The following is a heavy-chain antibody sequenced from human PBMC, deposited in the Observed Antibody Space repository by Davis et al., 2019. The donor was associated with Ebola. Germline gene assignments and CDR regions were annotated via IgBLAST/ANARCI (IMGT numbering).Heavy chain of an antibody. CDR1: GFTFSSYG. CDR2: ISYDGSNK. CDR3: ARGITIFGVVVHDAFDI. Sequence: GGSLRLSCAASGFTFSSYGMHWVRQAPGKGLEWVAVISYDGSNKYYADSVKGRFTISRDNAKNTLYLQMNSLRAEDTAVYYCARGITIFGVVVHDAFDIWGQGTMVTVSS. V-gene: IGHV3-30*03. D-gene: IGHD3-3*01. J-gene: IGHJ3*02.